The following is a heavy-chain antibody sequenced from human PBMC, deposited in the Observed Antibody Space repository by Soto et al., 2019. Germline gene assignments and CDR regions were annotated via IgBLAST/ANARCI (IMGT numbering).Heavy chain of an antibody. Sequence: PSETLSLTCAVYGGSFSGYYWSWIRQPPGKGLEWIGEINHSGSTNYNPSLKSRVTISVDTSKNQFSLKLSSVTAADTAVYYCVRGYVNIVATIQYFDYWGQGTLVTVSS. D-gene: IGHD5-12*01. CDR2: INHSGST. CDR3: VRGYVNIVATIQYFDY. V-gene: IGHV4-34*01. J-gene: IGHJ4*02. CDR1: GGSFSGYY.